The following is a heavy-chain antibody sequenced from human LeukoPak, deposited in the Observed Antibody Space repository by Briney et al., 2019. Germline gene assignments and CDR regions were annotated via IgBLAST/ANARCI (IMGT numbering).Heavy chain of an antibody. V-gene: IGHV3-23*01. CDR2: LSAGGDFA. Sequence: GGSLRLSCAASGFTFSNYAMSWVRRAPGKGLEWVSALSAGGDFAYYADSVKGRFTISRDNAKNSLYLQMNSLRAEDTAVYFCASLSGSSWYFFDFWGQGTLVTVSS. CDR1: GFTFSNYA. CDR3: ASLSGSSWYFFDF. J-gene: IGHJ4*02. D-gene: IGHD6-19*01.